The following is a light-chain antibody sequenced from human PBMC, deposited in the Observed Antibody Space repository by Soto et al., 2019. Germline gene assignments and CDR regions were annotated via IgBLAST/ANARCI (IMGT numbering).Light chain of an antibody. V-gene: IGKV1-5*01. CDR1: QSISSW. CDR2: DAS. J-gene: IGKJ1*01. Sequence: DIQMTQSPSTLSASVGDRVTITCRASQSISSWLAWYQQKPGKAPKLLIYDASSLESGVPSRFSGSGSGTEFTLTISSLQPDYFATYYCQQYNSPRTFGQGTKVEIK. CDR3: QQYNSPRT.